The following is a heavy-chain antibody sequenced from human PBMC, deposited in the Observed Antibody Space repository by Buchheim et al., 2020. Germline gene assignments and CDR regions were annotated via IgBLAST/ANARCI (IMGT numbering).Heavy chain of an antibody. V-gene: IGHV4-59*01. CDR1: GGSIRSNY. D-gene: IGHD1-26*01. J-gene: IGHJ2*01. Sequence: QVQLQEWGPGLVKPSETLSLSCTVSGGSIRSNYWSWIRQPQGKGLEYLGQVYHSGTTNYNPSLKSQVRISLDTSKNPFSLELRSVTAADTAVYYCSRDIGVVGATLYFDLWGRGTL. CDR3: SRDIGVVGATLYFDL. CDR2: VYHSGTT.